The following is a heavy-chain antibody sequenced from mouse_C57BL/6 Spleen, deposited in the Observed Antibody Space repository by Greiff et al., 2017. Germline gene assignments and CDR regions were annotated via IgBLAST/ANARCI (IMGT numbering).Heavy chain of an antibody. CDR2: INPSSGYT. Sequence: VKLQQSGAELAKPGASVKLSCKASGYTFTSYWMHWVKQRPGQGLEWIGYINPSSGYTKYNQKFKGKVTLTADNSSSTAYMQLSSLTYEDSAVYYCARKTTTVPTPYFDYGGQGTTLTVSS. CDR1: GYTFTSYW. J-gene: IGHJ2*01. D-gene: IGHD2-1*01. CDR3: ARKTTTVPTPYFDY. V-gene: IGHV1-7*01.